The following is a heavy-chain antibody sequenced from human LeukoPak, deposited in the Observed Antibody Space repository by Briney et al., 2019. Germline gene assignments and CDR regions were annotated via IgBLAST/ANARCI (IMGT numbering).Heavy chain of an antibody. CDR3: AGYCSGGSCEGPDYYYFYYMDV. D-gene: IGHD2-15*01. CDR1: GFNFSKYA. Sequence: GGSLRLSCAASGFNFSKYAIHWVRQARGKGLECVAVISSDGSYKYYADSVKGRFTISRDNSKSKLYLQMNTVRPADTAMYFCAGYCSGGSCEGPDYYYFYYMDVWGKGTTVTVPS. V-gene: IGHV3-30*04. CDR2: ISSDGSYK. J-gene: IGHJ6*03.